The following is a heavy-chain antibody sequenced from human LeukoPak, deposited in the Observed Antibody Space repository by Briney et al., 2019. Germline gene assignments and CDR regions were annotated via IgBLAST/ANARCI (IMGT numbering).Heavy chain of an antibody. CDR1: GGTFSSYA. CDR3: ARVPTYYDFWSGYIYYFDY. V-gene: IGHV1-69*13. J-gene: IGHJ4*02. CDR2: IIPIFGTA. D-gene: IGHD3-3*01. Sequence: GASVKVSCKASGGTFSSYAISWVRQAPGQGLEWMGGIIPIFGTANYAQKFQGRVTITADESTSTAYMELSSLRSEDTAVYYCARVPTYYDFWSGYIYYFDYWGQGTLVTVSS.